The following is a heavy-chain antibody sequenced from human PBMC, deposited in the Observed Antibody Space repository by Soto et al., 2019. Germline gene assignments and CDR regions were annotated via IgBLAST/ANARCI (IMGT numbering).Heavy chain of an antibody. J-gene: IGHJ3*02. D-gene: IGHD6-19*01. CDR1: GGTFSSYA. CDR3: ARVFPMGIAVAGTKGAFDI. CDR2: IIAYNGNT. V-gene: IGHV1-18*01. Sequence: ASVKVSCKASGGTFSSYAIGWVRQAPGQGLEWMGWIIAYNGNTNYAQKLQGRVTMTTDTSTSTAYMELRSLRSDDTAVYYCARVFPMGIAVAGTKGAFDIWGQGTMVT.